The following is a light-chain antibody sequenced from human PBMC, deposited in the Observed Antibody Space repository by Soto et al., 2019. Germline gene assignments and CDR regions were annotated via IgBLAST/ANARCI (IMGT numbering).Light chain of an antibody. V-gene: IGLV2-11*01. J-gene: IGLJ2*01. Sequence: QSALTQPRSVSGSPGQSVTISCTGTSSDVGGYNYVSWFQQHPGKAPKVMIYDVTKRPSGVPDRFSGSKSGNTASLTISGLQAEDEADYYCCSYAGSFTRFVLFGGGTKLTVL. CDR1: SSDVGGYNY. CDR2: DVT. CDR3: CSYAGSFTRFVL.